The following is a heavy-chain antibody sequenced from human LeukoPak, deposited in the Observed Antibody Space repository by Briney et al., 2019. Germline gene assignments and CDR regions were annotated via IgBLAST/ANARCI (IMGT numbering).Heavy chain of an antibody. CDR2: IYYSGST. J-gene: IGHJ3*02. D-gene: IGHD5-18*01. CDR1: GGSISSGDYY. Sequence: SQTLSLTCTVSGGSISSGDYYWSWIRQPPGKGLEWIGYIYYSGSTYYNPSLKSRVTISVDTSKNQFSLKLSSVTAADTAVYYCSSQLVDTAMVRNDAFDSWVQGTMVTVSS. V-gene: IGHV4-30-4*08. CDR3: SSQLVDTAMVRNDAFDS.